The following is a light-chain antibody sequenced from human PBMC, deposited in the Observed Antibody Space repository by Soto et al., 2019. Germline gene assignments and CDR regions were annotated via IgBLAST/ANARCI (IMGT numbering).Light chain of an antibody. Sequence: EIVLTQSPGTLSLSPGERATLSCRASQSVSSSYLAWYQQKPGQAPRLLIYGASSRATGIPDRFSGSGSGIDFTLTISRLEPEDFVVYYCQQYGSSPLFTFGPGTKVDIK. CDR1: QSVSSSY. CDR2: GAS. V-gene: IGKV3-20*01. CDR3: QQYGSSPLFT. J-gene: IGKJ3*01.